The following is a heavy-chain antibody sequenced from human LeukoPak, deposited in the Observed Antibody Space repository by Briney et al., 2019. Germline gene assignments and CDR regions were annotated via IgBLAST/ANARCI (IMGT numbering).Heavy chain of an antibody. D-gene: IGHD4-17*01. J-gene: IGHJ6*02. CDR3: ASLRYGDYGMDV. Sequence: SETLSLTCTVSGGSISSYYWSWIRQPPGKGLEWIGYIYYRGSTNYNPSLKSRVTISVDTSKNQFSLKLSSVTAADTAVYYCASLRYGDYGMDVWGQGTTVTVSS. V-gene: IGHV4-59*01. CDR1: GGSISSYY. CDR2: IYYRGST.